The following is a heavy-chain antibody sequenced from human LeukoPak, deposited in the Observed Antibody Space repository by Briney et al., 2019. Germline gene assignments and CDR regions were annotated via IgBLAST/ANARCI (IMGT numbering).Heavy chain of an antibody. Sequence: SETLSLTCTVSGYSISSGHFWGWIRQPPGKGLEWIGSIFHSGSTYYNPSLKSRVTFSVDTSKNQFSLRLTSVTAADTALYYCARVRYNWNRDFDYWGQGTLVTVSS. J-gene: IGHJ4*02. D-gene: IGHD1-20*01. CDR3: ARVRYNWNRDFDY. CDR2: IFHSGST. V-gene: IGHV4-38-2*02. CDR1: GYSISSGHF.